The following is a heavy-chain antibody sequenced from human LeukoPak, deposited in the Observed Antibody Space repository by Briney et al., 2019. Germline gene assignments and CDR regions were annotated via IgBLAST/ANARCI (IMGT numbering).Heavy chain of an antibody. CDR3: ASGGELGMFDY. CDR1: GGSFSGYY. V-gene: IGHV4-34*01. Sequence: PSETLSLTCAVYGGSFSGYYWSWIRQPPGKGLEWIGEINHSGSTSYNPSLKSRVTISVDTSKNQFSLKLSSVTAADTAVYYCASGGELGMFDYWGQGTLVTVSS. D-gene: IGHD1-26*01. CDR2: INHSGST. J-gene: IGHJ4*02.